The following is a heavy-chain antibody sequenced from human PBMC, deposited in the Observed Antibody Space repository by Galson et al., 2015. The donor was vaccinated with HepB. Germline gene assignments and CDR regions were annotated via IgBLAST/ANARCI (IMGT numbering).Heavy chain of an antibody. CDR3: ASAYSNSWHTFNY. Sequence: SLRLSCAASGFTFSDYAMHWVRQAPGKELEWVAIMSYDGSQKYYADSVKGRFTISRDNSKYTPDLQMNSLRAEDTAVYYCASAYSNSWHTFNYWGQGTLVTVSS. CDR1: GFTFSDYA. J-gene: IGHJ4*02. V-gene: IGHV3-30-3*01. CDR2: MSYDGSQK. D-gene: IGHD6-13*01.